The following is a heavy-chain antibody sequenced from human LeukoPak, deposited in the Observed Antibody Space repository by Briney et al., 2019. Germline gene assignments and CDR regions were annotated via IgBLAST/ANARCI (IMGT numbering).Heavy chain of an antibody. V-gene: IGHV3-30*18. J-gene: IGHJ6*02. D-gene: IGHD4-17*01. CDR3: AKDYGDIYYYYGMDV. CDR2: ISYDGSNK. Sequence: GGSLRLSCAASGFTFSSGMHWVRQAPGKGLEWVAVISYDGSNKYYADSVKGRFTISRDNSKNTLYLQMNSLRAEDTAVYYCAKDYGDIYYYYGMDVWGQGTTVTVSS. CDR1: GFTFSSG.